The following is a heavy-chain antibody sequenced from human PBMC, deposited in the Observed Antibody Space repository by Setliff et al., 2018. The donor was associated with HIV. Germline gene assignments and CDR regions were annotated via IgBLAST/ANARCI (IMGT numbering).Heavy chain of an antibody. J-gene: IGHJ4*02. CDR1: GYTFSNYC. CDR3: SRGIAVAGHDFANTPGDI. Sequence: GESLKISCKDSGYTFSNYCIAWVRQMPGKGLEWMGIIYPGNSDTTYSPSFQGQVTISADKSTNTAFLQWSSLKASDSAMYYCSRGIAVAGHDFANTPGDIWGQGILVTVSS. V-gene: IGHV5-51*01. CDR2: IYPGNSDT. D-gene: IGHD6-19*01.